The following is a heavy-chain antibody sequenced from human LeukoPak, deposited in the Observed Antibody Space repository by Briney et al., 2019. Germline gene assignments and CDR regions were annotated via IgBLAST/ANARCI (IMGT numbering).Heavy chain of an antibody. CDR3: ARETRWELFDY. CDR2: IKHDGTEK. V-gene: IGHV3-7*04. CDR1: RFTFSSYW. D-gene: IGHD1-26*01. J-gene: IGHJ4*02. Sequence: GGSLRLSCAASRFTFSSYWMSWVRQASGKGLEWVANIKHDGTEKYYVDSVKGRFTVSRDNAKNSLYLQMNSLRAEDTAVYYCARETRWELFDYWGQGTLVTVSS.